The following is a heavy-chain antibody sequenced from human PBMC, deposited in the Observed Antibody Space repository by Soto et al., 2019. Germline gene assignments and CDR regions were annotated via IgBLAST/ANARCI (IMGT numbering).Heavy chain of an antibody. Sequence: SETLSLTCAVSGGSISRGGYSWSWIRQPPGKGLEWIGYVFHSGSTYYSPSLQSRVTISIDGSKNQFYLELASVTAADTAVYYCARGSYGAESDHWGQGILVTVSS. CDR3: ARGSYGAESDH. D-gene: IGHD5-18*01. CDR2: VFHSGST. CDR1: GGSISRGGYS. J-gene: IGHJ4*02. V-gene: IGHV4-30-2*01.